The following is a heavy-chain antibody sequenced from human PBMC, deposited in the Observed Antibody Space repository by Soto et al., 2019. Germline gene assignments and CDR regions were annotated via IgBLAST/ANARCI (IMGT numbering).Heavy chain of an antibody. J-gene: IGHJ6*02. CDR1: GFTFSSYS. CDR3: ARDKLEPERVLDYYYYYGMDV. V-gene: IGHV3-21*01. CDR2: ISSSSSYI. Sequence: AGSLRLSCAASGFTFSSYSMNWVRQAPGKGLEWVSSISSSSSYIYYADSVKGRFTISRDNAKNSLYLQMNSLRAEDTAVYYCARDKLEPERVLDYYYYYGMDVWGQGTTVTVSS. D-gene: IGHD1-1*01.